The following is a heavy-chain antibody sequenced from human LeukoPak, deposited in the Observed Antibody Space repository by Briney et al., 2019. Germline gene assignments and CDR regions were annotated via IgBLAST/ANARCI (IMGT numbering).Heavy chain of an antibody. CDR2: ITPSTSNE. V-gene: IGHV3-48*02. D-gene: IGHD3-22*01. J-gene: IGHJ4*02. Sequence: GGSLRLSCAASEFTFSSYSMNWVRQAPGKGLEWTSYITPSTSNEFYADSVKGRFTSSRDNAKNSLYLHMNSLRDEDTAVYYCARATYDSSGYYTFDYRGQGTLVTVSS. CDR1: EFTFSSYS. CDR3: ARATYDSSGYYTFDY.